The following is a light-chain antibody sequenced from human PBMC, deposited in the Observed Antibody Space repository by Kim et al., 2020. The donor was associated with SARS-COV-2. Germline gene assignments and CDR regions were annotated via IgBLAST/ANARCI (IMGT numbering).Light chain of an antibody. V-gene: IGLV1-40*01. CDR3: QSYDSSLSGVI. CDR1: SSNIGTGYD. Sequence: RVTISCTGSSSNIGTGYDVHWYQQFPGTTPTLLIYGNNNRPSGVPDRFSGSKSGTSASLAITGLQPEDEADYYCQSYDSSLSGVIFGGGTQLTVL. J-gene: IGLJ2*01. CDR2: GNN.